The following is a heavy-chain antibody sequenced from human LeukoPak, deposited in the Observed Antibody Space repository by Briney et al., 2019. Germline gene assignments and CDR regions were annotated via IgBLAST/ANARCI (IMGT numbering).Heavy chain of an antibody. CDR2: INPNSGGT. Sequence: ASVKVSCKASGYTFTSYYMHWVRQAPGQGLEWMGIINPNSGGTNYAQKFQGRVTMTRDTSISTAYMELSRLRSDDTAVYYCARVPSRYYYDSSGYYGHGFDYWGQGTLVTVSS. V-gene: IGHV1-2*02. J-gene: IGHJ4*02. CDR3: ARVPSRYYYDSSGYYGHGFDY. D-gene: IGHD3-22*01. CDR1: GYTFTSYY.